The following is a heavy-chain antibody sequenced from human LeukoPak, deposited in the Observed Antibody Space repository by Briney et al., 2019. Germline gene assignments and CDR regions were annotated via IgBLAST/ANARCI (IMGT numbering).Heavy chain of an antibody. CDR3: ARHYFGSSGGRPAGYYFDY. D-gene: IGHD6-19*01. CDR1: GGSISSYY. J-gene: IGHJ4*02. V-gene: IGHV4-59*08. Sequence: SETLSLTCTVSGGSISSYYWSWIRQPPGKGLEWIGYIYYSGSTNYNPSLKSRVTISVDTSKNQFSLKLSSVTAADTAVYYCARHYFGSSGGRPAGYYFDYWGQGTLVAVSS. CDR2: IYYSGST.